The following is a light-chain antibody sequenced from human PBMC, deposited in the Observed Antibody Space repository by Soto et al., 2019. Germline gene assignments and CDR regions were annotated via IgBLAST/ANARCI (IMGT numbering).Light chain of an antibody. Sequence: QLTQSPSSLSASVGDRVTITCRASQDVSRYLAWYQQKAGKAPKLLIYGASTLQSGVPSRFSGFGSGTDFTLTISSLQPEDFATYHCQQFQRTPFTFGPGTKVDV. CDR3: QQFQRTPFT. J-gene: IGKJ3*01. V-gene: IGKV1-9*01. CDR1: QDVSRY. CDR2: GAS.